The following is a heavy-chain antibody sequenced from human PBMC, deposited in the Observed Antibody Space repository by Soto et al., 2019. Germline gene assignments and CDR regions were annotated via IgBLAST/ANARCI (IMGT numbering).Heavy chain of an antibody. J-gene: IGHJ6*02. D-gene: IGHD1-26*01. Sequence: QVQLVQSGAEVKKPGSSVKVSCKASGGTFSSYAISWVRQAPGQGLEWMGGIIPLFGTADYAQKFQGRVAIIADESTSTAYMELSSPRSEDTAVYYCASHSGSSPEGRYHYGMDVWGQGTTVTVSS. CDR2: IIPLFGTA. CDR3: ASHSGSSPEGRYHYGMDV. CDR1: GGTFSSYA. V-gene: IGHV1-69*12.